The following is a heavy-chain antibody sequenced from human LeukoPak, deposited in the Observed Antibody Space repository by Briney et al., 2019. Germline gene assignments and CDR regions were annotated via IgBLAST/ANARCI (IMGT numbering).Heavy chain of an antibody. CDR1: GGSISSGSYY. CDR3: ARGMDDY. J-gene: IGHJ4*02. CDR2: IYYGGST. Sequence: SETLSLTCTVSGGSISSGSYYWSWIRQPAGKGLEWIGTIYYGGSTYYDPSLKSRVTISLDMSKNQFSLKLRSVTAADTAVYYCARGMDDYWGQGTLVTVSS. V-gene: IGHV4-39*01. D-gene: IGHD5-24*01.